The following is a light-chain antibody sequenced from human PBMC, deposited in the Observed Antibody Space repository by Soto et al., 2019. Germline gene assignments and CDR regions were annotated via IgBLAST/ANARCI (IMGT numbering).Light chain of an antibody. Sequence: EVVLTQSPATLSLSPGERANLSCRASQNVRTFLDWYQQKPGQAPRLLIYGASNRATGIPARFSGSGSGTDFTLNISSLEPEDFAVYYCQQHSHWPPWTFGQGTRVEIQ. CDR2: GAS. V-gene: IGKV3-11*01. J-gene: IGKJ1*01. CDR3: QQHSHWPPWT. CDR1: QNVRTF.